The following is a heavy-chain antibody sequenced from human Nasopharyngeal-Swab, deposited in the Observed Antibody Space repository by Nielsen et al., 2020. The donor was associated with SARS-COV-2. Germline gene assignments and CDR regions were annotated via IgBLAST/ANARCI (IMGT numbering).Heavy chain of an antibody. CDR1: GFTFSSYS. D-gene: IGHD6-13*01. V-gene: IGHV3-21*04. CDR3: AKDVSSSWYRGYYGMDV. CDR2: ISSSSSYI. J-gene: IGHJ6*02. Sequence: GESLKISCAASGFTFSSYSMNWVRQAPGKGLEWVSSISSSSSYIYYADSVKGRFTISRDNAKNSLYLQMNSLRAEDTAVYYCAKDVSSSWYRGYYGMDVWGQGTTVTVSS.